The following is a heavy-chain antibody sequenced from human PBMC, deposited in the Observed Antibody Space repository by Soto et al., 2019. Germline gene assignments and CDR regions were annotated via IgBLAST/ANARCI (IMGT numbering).Heavy chain of an antibody. CDR3: ARQKDSSGYYPTLDY. D-gene: IGHD3-22*01. V-gene: IGHV5-51*01. CDR1: GYSFTSYW. CDR2: IYPGDSDI. J-gene: IGHJ4*02. Sequence: GESLKISCKGSGYSFTSYWIGWVRQMPGKGLEWVGIIYPGDSDIRYSPSFEGQVTISADKSISTSYLHWSSLKASDTAMYYCARQKDSSGYYPTLDYWGQGTLVTVSP.